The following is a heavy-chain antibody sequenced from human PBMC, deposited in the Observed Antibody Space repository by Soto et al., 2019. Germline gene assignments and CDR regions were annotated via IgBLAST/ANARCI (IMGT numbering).Heavy chain of an antibody. CDR3: ARGWRYYASGSSYDGFDI. Sequence: QEQLQESGPGLVKPSQTLSLTCTVSGGSISSGDYYWSWIRHNPGKGLEWIGFIYYKGSTYNNPSLKRRVTISVDTSKNQFSRKMNSVTAADTALYYCARGWRYYASGSSYDGFDIWGRGTMVTVSS. V-gene: IGHV4-31*03. CDR2: IYYKGST. CDR1: GGSISSGDYY. D-gene: IGHD3-10*01. J-gene: IGHJ3*02.